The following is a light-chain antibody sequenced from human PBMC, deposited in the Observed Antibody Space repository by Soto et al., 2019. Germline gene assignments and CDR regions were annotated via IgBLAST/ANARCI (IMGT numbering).Light chain of an antibody. CDR2: AAS. CDR3: QQYGSIPWT. CDR1: HSVVSSY. V-gene: IGKV3-20*01. J-gene: IGKJ1*01. Sequence: ESLFIKNPSTLSLSPGERATVSWRATHSVVSSYLAWYQLNPGQAPRLLIHAASSRATGIPDRFSGSGSGTDFTLTISRLEPEDFAVYYCQQYGSIPWTFGQGTKVDIK.